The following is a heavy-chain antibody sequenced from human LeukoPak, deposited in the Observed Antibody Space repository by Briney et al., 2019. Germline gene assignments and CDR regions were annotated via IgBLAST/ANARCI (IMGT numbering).Heavy chain of an antibody. CDR3: ARESDLLVVPAAIRVFDS. D-gene: IGHD2-2*02. V-gene: IGHV4-4*02. Sequence: SETLSLTCVVSGASISSSDWWSWVRQSPGKGLEWIGEIYYTGSRNYNPSLKSRVAMSVDTSKNQFSLELTSVTAADTAEYYCARESDLLVVPAAIRVFDSWGQGTLVTVSS. CDR1: GASISSSDW. J-gene: IGHJ4*02. CDR2: IYYTGSR.